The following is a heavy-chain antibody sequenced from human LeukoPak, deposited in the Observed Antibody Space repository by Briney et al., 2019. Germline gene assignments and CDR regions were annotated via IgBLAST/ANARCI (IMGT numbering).Heavy chain of an antibody. CDR2: IYYNGRT. D-gene: IGHD2-2*01. J-gene: IGHJ2*01. CDR3: VRHDYDTSWGLDWFFDL. V-gene: IGHV4-59*08. Sequence: SETLSLTCTVSGDSVRSYYWGWIRQCPGKGLEWIAYIYYNGRTDSNPSLKSRVTISLDMSKNQLSLKLNSVTAADTAVYFCVRHDYDTSWGLDWFFDLWGRGTLVIVSS. CDR1: GDSVRSYY.